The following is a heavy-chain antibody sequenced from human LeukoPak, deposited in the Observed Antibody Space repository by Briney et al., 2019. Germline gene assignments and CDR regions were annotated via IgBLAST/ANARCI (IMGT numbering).Heavy chain of an antibody. Sequence: SETLSLTCTVSGGSISGGGYYWSWIRQHPGKGLEWIGYIYYSGSTYYNPSLKSRVTISVDTSKNQFSLKLSSVTAADTAVYYCARELGYCSGGSCRSDYWGQGTLVTVSS. V-gene: IGHV4-31*03. CDR3: ARELGYCSGGSCRSDY. CDR2: IYYSGST. J-gene: IGHJ4*02. D-gene: IGHD2-15*01. CDR1: GGSISGGGYY.